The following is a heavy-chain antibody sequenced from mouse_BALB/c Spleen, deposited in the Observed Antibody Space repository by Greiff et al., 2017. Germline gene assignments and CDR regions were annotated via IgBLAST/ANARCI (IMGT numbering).Heavy chain of an antibody. CDR1: GFSLTSYG. V-gene: IGHV2-9*02. Sequence: VKLVESGPGLVAPSQSLSITCTVSGFSLTSYGVHWVRQPPGKGLEWLGVIWAGGSTNYNSALMSRLSISKDNSKSQVFLKMNSLQTDDTAMYYCARDQSTNWGAAYWGQGTLVTVSA. CDR3: ARDQSTNWGAAY. D-gene: IGHD4-1*01. J-gene: IGHJ3*01. CDR2: IWAGGST.